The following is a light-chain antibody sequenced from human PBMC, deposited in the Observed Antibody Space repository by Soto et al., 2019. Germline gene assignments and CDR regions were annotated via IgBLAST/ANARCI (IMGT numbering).Light chain of an antibody. Sequence: QSVLTQPASVSVSPGQAITISYSGNSNDVGAFNYVSWYQQHPDKAPKLMSYDVPNRPPEDTNRSSVSKSGNPASLTISWLRAEDEADYSCNSYSCNNTYVFGTGTTVTVL. CDR1: SNDVGAFNY. J-gene: IGLJ1*01. V-gene: IGLV2-14*03. CDR3: NSYSCNNTYV. CDR2: DVP.